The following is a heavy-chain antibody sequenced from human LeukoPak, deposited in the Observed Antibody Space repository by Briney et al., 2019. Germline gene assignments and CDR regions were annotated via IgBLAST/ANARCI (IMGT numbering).Heavy chain of an antibody. CDR1: GFPFSSYA. Sequence: GGSLRLSCAASGFPFSSYAMSLVGQAPGKGLEWVSGITGSGDSTYYADSVKGRFTISRDSSKNTLYLQMHSLRAGDTAIYYCSKSHLLMTAAGLFDYWGQGTLVTVSS. D-gene: IGHD6-13*01. CDR3: SKSHLLMTAAGLFDY. CDR2: ITGSGDST. J-gene: IGHJ4*02. V-gene: IGHV3-23*01.